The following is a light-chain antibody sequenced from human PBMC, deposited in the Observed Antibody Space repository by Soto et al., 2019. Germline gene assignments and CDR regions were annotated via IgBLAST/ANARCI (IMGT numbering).Light chain of an antibody. CDR1: QSVGSH. CDR3: QQRSNSIT. CDR2: DAS. V-gene: IGKV3-11*01. Sequence: EIRITQCPYTLSVSTGKIATLSCRASQSVGSHLAWYKQRPGQAPRLLIYDASNRATGIPARLSGSGSGAEFTLTISSLEPEDFAVYYCQQRSNSITFGHGTRLEIK. J-gene: IGKJ5*01.